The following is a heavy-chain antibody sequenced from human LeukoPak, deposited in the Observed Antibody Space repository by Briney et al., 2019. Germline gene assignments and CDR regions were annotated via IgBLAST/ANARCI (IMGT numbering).Heavy chain of an antibody. CDR3: ARGSSGYSTT. V-gene: IGHV3-74*01. Sequence: QPGGSLRLSCAASGFTLSSYWMHWVRQAPGKGLVWVSRINSDGSTTNYADSVQGRFSISRDNAKNTLYLQMNSLRAEDTAVYYCARGSSGYSTTWGRGTLVTVSS. D-gene: IGHD6-13*01. J-gene: IGHJ5*02. CDR2: INSDGSTT. CDR1: GFTLSSYW.